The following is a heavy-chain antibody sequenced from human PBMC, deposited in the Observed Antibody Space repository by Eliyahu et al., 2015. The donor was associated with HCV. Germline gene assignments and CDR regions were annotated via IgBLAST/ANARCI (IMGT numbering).Heavy chain of an antibody. D-gene: IGHD1-26*01. V-gene: IGHV3-66*04. CDR1: GITVKNNY. J-gene: IGHJ4*02. CDR2: MYLAGST. Sequence: EVRLAQSGGGLVQPGGSLRLSCAASGITVKNNYLHWVRQAXGKGLEWXSVMYLAGSTNYGDSVKGRFIISRDDSENTIYLEMNSLRVEDTAVYYCASQTAKSVGLDNWGQGTLVIVSS. CDR3: ASQTAKSVGLDN.